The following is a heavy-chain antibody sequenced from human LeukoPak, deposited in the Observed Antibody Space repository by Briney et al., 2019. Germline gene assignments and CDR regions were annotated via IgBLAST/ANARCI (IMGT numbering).Heavy chain of an antibody. CDR3: ARGSNYGSGSYPDY. CDR2: IYYSGST. Sequence: SETLSLACTVSGGSISSGDYYWSWIRQPPGKGLEWIGYIYYSGSTYYNPSLKSRVTISVDTSKNQFSLKPSSVTAADTAVYYCARGSNYGSGSYPDYWGQGTLVTVSS. V-gene: IGHV4-30-4*08. J-gene: IGHJ4*02. D-gene: IGHD3-10*01. CDR1: GGSISSGDYY.